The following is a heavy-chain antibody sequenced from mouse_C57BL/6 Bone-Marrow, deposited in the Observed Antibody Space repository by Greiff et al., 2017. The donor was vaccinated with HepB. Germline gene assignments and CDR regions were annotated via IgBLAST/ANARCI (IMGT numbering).Heavy chain of an antibody. J-gene: IGHJ3*01. CDR1: GYTFTSYW. CDR3: ARLYYGSSYPAWFAY. Sequence: QVQLQQSGAELVMPGASVKLSCKASGYTFTSYWMHWVKQRPGPDLGWIGEIDPSDSYTNYNQKFTGKSTLTVAKSPSTSYMQLSSLTSEDSAVYYGARLYYGSSYPAWFAYWGQGTLVTVSA. V-gene: IGHV1-69*01. D-gene: IGHD1-1*01. CDR2: IDPSDSYT.